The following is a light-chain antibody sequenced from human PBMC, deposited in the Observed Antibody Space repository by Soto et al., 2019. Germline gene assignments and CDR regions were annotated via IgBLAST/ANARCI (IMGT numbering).Light chain of an antibody. CDR2: LGS. Sequence: DIVMTQSPLSLPVTPGEPASISCRSSQSLLHSNGYNYLDWYLQKPGQSPQLLIYLGSNRSSGVPYRFSGRGSGTDFTLKISRVEAEDVGVYYCMQALQPTHTFGHGTKLEIK. V-gene: IGKV2-28*01. J-gene: IGKJ2*01. CDR1: QSLLHSNGYNY. CDR3: MQALQPTHT.